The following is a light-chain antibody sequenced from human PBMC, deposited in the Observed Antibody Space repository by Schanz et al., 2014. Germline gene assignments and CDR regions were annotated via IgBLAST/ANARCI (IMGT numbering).Light chain of an antibody. J-gene: IGKJ2*02. CDR1: QSVDSN. Sequence: EIVLTQSPGTLSLSPGERGTLSCRASQSVDSNLAWYQQRPGQAPRLLIYGASTRATGIPDRFSGSGSGTEFPLTISRLQSEDFAVYYCQPYNNWPSGTFGQGTKLEIK. V-gene: IGKV3D-15*01. CDR2: GAS. CDR3: QPYNNWPSGT.